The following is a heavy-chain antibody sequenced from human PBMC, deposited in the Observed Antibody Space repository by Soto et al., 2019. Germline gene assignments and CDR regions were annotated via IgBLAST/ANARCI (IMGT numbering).Heavy chain of an antibody. CDR2: VYPGGNT. CDR1: GFTVNSNH. CDR3: ARGVDTAKAGY. V-gene: IGHV3-53*01. J-gene: IGHJ4*02. D-gene: IGHD5-18*01. Sequence: VQLVESGGGLIQPGGSLRLSCAASGFTVNSNHMTWVRQAPGRGPEWVSTVYPGGNTYYADSVKGRFTISRDNSQNMLYLQMNSLRAEDTAVYYCARGVDTAKAGYCGQGTLVTVSS.